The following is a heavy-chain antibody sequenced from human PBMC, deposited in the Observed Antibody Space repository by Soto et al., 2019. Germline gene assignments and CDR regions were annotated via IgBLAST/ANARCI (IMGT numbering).Heavy chain of an antibody. Sequence: QVQLVQSGAEVKKPGSSVKVSCKAPGGTFSSYAISWVRQAPGQGLEWMGGIIPIFGTANYAQKFQGRVTITADDSTSTGYMELSSLRSEDTAVDYCARSQGGSSSLDIYYYYYYGMDVWGQGTTVTVSS. CDR2: IIPIFGTA. CDR1: GGTFSSYA. J-gene: IGHJ6*02. V-gene: IGHV1-69*01. D-gene: IGHD2-15*01. CDR3: ARSQGGSSSLDIYYYYYYGMDV.